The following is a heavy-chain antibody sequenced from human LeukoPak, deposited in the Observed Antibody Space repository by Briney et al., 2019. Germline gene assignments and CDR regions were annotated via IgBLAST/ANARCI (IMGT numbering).Heavy chain of an antibody. CDR2: IIPIFGTA. D-gene: IGHD5-24*01. CDR1: GGTFSSYA. J-gene: IGHJ4*02. V-gene: IGHV1-69*13. Sequence: SVKVSCKASGGTFSSYAISWVRQAPGQGLEWMGGIIPIFGTANYAQKFQGRVTITADESTSTAYMELSSLRSEDTAVYYCARERRGDNRDGYKPLDYWGQGTLVTVSS. CDR3: ARERRGDNRDGYKPLDY.